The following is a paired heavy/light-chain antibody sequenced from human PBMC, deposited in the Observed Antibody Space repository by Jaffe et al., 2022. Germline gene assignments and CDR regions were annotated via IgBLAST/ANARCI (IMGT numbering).Heavy chain of an antibody. CDR3: AKGDFSEWLLSYFHH. Sequence: EVQLLESGGGLVQPGGSLRLSCAASGFTFVTYAMNWVRQAPGKGLEWVSGISGSGSSTYYADSVKGRFTISRDNSKNTLYLQMNSLRAEDTAVYYCAKGDFSEWLLSYFHHWGQGTLVTVSS. D-gene: IGHD3-3*01. J-gene: IGHJ1*01. CDR2: ISGSGSST. CDR1: GFTFVTYA. V-gene: IGHV3-23*01.
Light chain of an antibody. Sequence: DIVMTQSPDSLAVSLGERATINCKSSHNVLYSSNNKNYLAWYQQKPGQPPKLLIYWASTRESGVPDRFSGSGSGTDFTLTISSLQAEDVAVYHCQQYYSSPQTFGQGTKLEIK. CDR1: HNVLYSSNNKNY. V-gene: IGKV4-1*01. CDR3: QQYYSSPQT. CDR2: WAS. J-gene: IGKJ2*01.